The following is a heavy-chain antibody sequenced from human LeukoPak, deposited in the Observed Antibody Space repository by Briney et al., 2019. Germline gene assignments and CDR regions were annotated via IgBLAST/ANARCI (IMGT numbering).Heavy chain of an antibody. CDR1: GFTFSSYA. CDR3: TRDLMTGFSSGWYFAY. CDR2: ISGSDDNT. V-gene: IGHV3-23*01. Sequence: GGSLRLSCAASGFTFSSYAMSWVRQAPGKGLEWVSGISGSDDNTHYADSVNGRFTISRDNSANRLFLQMHSLRPDDSARYYCTRDLMTGFSSGWYFAYWGQGTLVTVSS. D-gene: IGHD6-19*01. J-gene: IGHJ4*02.